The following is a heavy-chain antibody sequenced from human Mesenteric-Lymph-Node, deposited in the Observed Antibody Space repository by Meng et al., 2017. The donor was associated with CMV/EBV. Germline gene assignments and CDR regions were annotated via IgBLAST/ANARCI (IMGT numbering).Heavy chain of an antibody. V-gene: IGHV3-21*01. CDR2: ISSSSSYI. D-gene: IGHD4-17*01. CDR1: GFTVSGNY. Sequence: GESLKISCVPSGFTVSGNYLTWVRQAPGKGLEWVSSISSSSSYIYYADSVKGRFTISRDNAKNSLYLQMNSLRAEDTAVYYCARPTTVTNDAFDIWGQGTMVTVSS. CDR3: ARPTTVTNDAFDI. J-gene: IGHJ3*02.